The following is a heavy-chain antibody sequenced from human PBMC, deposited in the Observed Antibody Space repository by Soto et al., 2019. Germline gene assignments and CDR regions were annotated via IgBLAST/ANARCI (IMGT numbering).Heavy chain of an antibody. V-gene: IGHV1-8*01. J-gene: IGHJ6*02. CDR2: MNPSSANT. D-gene: IGHD3-16*01. CDR3: TRGQEVWWNAGPLGLHGLDV. CDR1: RYTFISYG. Sequence: ASVKVSCKASRYTFISYGINWVRQAPGQGREWMGWMNPSSANTGYAQKFQGRISMTRNTSMNTAYMELNSLTSEDTAVYYCTRGQEVWWNAGPLGLHGLDVWGQGTTVTVSS.